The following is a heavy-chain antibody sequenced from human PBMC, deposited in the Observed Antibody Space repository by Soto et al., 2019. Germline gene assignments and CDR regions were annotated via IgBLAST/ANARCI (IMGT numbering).Heavy chain of an antibody. V-gene: IGHV4-30-4*01. D-gene: IGHD3-22*01. Sequence: PSETLSLTSSVSGGSINSGDYYWSWFRQPPGKGLEWIGYIYHSGSTYFIYHSGNTYYNPSLESRVTISVDTSKNQFSLKLSSVTAADTAVYFCARRKPDDSSGYHNYFDYWGQGIRVTVSS. CDR2: IYHSGSTYFIYHSGNT. CDR3: ARRKPDDSSGYHNYFDY. CDR1: GGSINSGDYY. J-gene: IGHJ4*02.